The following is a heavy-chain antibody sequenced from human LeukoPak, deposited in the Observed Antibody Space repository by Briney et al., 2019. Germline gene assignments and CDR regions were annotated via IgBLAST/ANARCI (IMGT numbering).Heavy chain of an antibody. V-gene: IGHV1-2*06. CDR2: INPNSGGT. CDR1: GYTFTGYY. Sequence: ASVKVPCKASGYTFTGYYMHWVRQAPGQGLEWMGRINPNSGGTNYAQKFQGRVTMTRDTSISTAYMELSRLRSDDTAVYYCASALGATDDAFDIWGRGTMVTVSS. CDR3: ASALGATDDAFDI. D-gene: IGHD1-26*01. J-gene: IGHJ3*02.